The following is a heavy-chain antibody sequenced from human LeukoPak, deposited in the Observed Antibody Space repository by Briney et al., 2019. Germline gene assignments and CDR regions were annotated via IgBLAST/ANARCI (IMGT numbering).Heavy chain of an antibody. J-gene: IGHJ4*02. V-gene: IGHV3-53*01. CDR2: SYSGGST. Sequence: RPGGSLRLSCAASGFTFSSYWMSWVRQAPGKGLEWVSVSYSGGSTYYADSVKGRFTISRDNSKNTLYLQMNSLRAEDTAVYYCATPPTVTRNYWGQGTLVTVSS. CDR3: ATPPTVTRNY. D-gene: IGHD4-17*01. CDR1: GFTFSSYW.